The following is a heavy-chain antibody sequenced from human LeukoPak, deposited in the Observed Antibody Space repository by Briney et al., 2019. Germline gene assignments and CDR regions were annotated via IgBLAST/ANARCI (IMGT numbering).Heavy chain of an antibody. D-gene: IGHD3-10*01. CDR3: AREGMVRDFDY. CDR1: AFTFSSYA. CDR2: ISGSGGST. J-gene: IGHJ4*02. V-gene: IGHV3-23*01. Sequence: GGSLRLSCAASAFTFSSYAMSWVRQAPGKGLEWVSAISGSGGSTYYADSVKGRFTISRDNSKNTLYLQMNSLRADDTAVYYCAREGMVRDFDYWGQGTLVTVSS.